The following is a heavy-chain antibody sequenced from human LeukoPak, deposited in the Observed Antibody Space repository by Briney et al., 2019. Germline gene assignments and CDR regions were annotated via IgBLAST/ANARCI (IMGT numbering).Heavy chain of an antibody. V-gene: IGHV3-23*01. J-gene: IGHJ4*02. CDR1: GFTFSSYA. CDR2: IGGTGGNT. CDR3: ARLSGSPEDFDY. Sequence: PGGSLRLSCAASGFTFSSYAMSWVRQAPGKGLEWVSSIGGTGGNTYYAESVKGRFTISRDNSKNTIYMQMNSLTAEDTAVYYCARLSGSPEDFDYWGQGTLVTVSS. D-gene: IGHD1-26*01.